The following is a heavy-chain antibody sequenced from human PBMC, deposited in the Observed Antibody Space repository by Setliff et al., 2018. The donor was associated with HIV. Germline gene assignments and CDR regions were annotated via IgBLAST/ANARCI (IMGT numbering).Heavy chain of an antibody. CDR1: GGSFTSRSYY. J-gene: IGHJ3*02. D-gene: IGHD3-3*01. Sequence: PSETLSLTCTVSGGSFTSRSYYWGWIRQPPGKGLEWIGSIFYSGITYYNPSLKSRVTISVDTSKNQFSLNLTSVTAADTAVYYCARSKTFYDFWGGYYTHGAFKIWGLGTMVTVPS. CDR3: ARSKTFYDFWGGYYTHGAFKI. CDR2: IFYSGIT. V-gene: IGHV4-39*01.